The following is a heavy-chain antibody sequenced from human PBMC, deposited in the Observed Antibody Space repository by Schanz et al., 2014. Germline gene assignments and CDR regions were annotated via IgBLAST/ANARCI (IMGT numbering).Heavy chain of an antibody. J-gene: IGHJ1*01. CDR2: ISGSGGST. Sequence: EVQLLESGGGLVQPGGSLRLSCAASGFTFSSYAMSWVRQAPGKGLEWVSAISGSGGSTYYADSVKGRFTISRDNSKTTMQLHMNSRRADDADVYLYSKDRGYYRGSTSGRELEDWGQGTMVTVSS. CDR3: SKDRGYYRGSTSGRELED. CDR1: GFTFSSYA. D-gene: IGHD3-10*01. V-gene: IGHV3-23*01.